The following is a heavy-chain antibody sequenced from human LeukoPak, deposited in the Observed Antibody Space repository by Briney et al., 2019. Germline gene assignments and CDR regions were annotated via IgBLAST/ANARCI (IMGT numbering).Heavy chain of an antibody. CDR2: INPNSGGT. J-gene: IGHJ6*02. Sequence: GASVKVSCKASGYTFTGYYMHWVRQAPGQGLEWMGWINPNSGGTNYAQKFQGRVTMTRGTSISTAYMELSRLRSDDTAVYYCARAKKGLLWFGELEYGMDVWGQGTTVTVSS. D-gene: IGHD3-10*01. CDR1: GYTFTGYY. CDR3: ARAKKGLLWFGELEYGMDV. V-gene: IGHV1-2*02.